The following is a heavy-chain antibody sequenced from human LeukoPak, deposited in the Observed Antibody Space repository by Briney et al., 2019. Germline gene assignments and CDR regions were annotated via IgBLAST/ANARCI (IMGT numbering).Heavy chain of an antibody. CDR3: ARERDASDAFDI. CDR2: ISSSGNYI. D-gene: IGHD5-24*01. CDR1: RFTFSSYN. J-gene: IGHJ3*02. Sequence: GGSLRLSCAASRFTFSSYNMNWVRQAPGKGLEWVSSISSSGNYIYYADSVKGRFTISRDNAKNSLYLQMNSLRAEDTAVYYCARERDASDAFDIWGQGTMVTVSS. V-gene: IGHV3-21*01.